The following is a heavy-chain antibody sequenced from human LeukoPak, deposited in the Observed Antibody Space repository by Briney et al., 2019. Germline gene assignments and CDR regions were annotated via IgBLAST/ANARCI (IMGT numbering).Heavy chain of an antibody. CDR2: IYYSGST. CDR3: ARGLGKDYGDYPSNSFDY. J-gene: IGHJ4*02. Sequence: SETLSLTCTVSGGSISSGGYYWSWIRQPPGKGLEWIGYIYYSGSTNYNPSLKSRVTISVDTSKNQFSLKLSSVTAADTAVYYCARGLGKDYGDYPSNSFDYWGQGTLVTVSS. V-gene: IGHV4-61*08. CDR1: GGSISSGGYY. D-gene: IGHD4-17*01.